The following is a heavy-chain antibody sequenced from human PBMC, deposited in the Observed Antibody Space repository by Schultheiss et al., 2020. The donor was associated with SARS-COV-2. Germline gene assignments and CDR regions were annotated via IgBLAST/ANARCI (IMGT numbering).Heavy chain of an antibody. V-gene: IGHV3-30*03. D-gene: IGHD1-26*01. Sequence: GESLKISCAASGFTFSSYGMHWVRQAPGKGLEWVAVISYDGSNKYYADSVKGRFTISRDNSKNTLYLQMNSLRAEDTAVYYCARDGYGSPGAGRVDYWGQGTLVTVSS. J-gene: IGHJ4*02. CDR3: ARDGYGSPGAGRVDY. CDR1: GFTFSSYG. CDR2: ISYDGSNK.